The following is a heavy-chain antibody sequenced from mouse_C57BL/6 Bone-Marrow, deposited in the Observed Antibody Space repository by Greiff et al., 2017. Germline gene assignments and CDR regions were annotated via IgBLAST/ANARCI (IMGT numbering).Heavy chain of an antibody. CDR2: IYPGDGDT. CDR3: ARHYYGSSHWYFDV. CDR1: GYAFSSYW. Sequence: QVQLKESGAELVKPGASVKISCKASGYAFSSYWMNWVKQRPGKGLEWIGQIYPGDGDTNYNGKFKGKATLTADKSSSTAYMQLSSLTSEDSAVYCCARHYYGSSHWYFDVWGTGTTVTVSS. J-gene: IGHJ1*03. V-gene: IGHV1-80*01. D-gene: IGHD1-1*01.